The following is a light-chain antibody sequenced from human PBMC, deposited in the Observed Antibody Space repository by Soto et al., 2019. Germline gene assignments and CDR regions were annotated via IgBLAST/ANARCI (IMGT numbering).Light chain of an antibody. CDR1: NIGSKN. J-gene: IGLJ3*02. CDR3: QVCDSGSDHVV. V-gene: IGLV3-21*01. CDR2: SDS. Sequence: SYELTQPPSVSVAPGKTARITCGGDNIGSKNVHWYQQKPGQAPVLVIYSDSDRPSAIPERFSGSNSGNTATLTISRVEAGDEGDYYCQVCDSGSDHVVFGGGTKLTVL.